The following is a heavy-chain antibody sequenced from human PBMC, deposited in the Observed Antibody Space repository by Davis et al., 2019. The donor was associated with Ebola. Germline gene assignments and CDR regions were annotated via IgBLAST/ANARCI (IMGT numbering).Heavy chain of an antibody. CDR1: GGSFSGYY. D-gene: IGHD4-17*01. CDR2: INHSGST. Sequence: MPGGSLRLSCAVYGGSFSGYYWMWIRQPPGKVLEWIGEINHSGSTNYNPSLKSRVTISVDTSKNQFSLKLSSVTAADTAVYYCARASTVTPLDYWGQGSLVTVSS. CDR3: ARASTVTPLDY. J-gene: IGHJ4*02. V-gene: IGHV4-34*01.